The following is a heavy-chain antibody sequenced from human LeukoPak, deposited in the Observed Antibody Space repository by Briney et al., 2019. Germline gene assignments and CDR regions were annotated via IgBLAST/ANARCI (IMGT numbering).Heavy chain of an antibody. CDR3: ARGRGSIVVVPAARGSGSYYRYFQH. D-gene: IGHD2-2*01. Sequence: PSETLSLTCTVSSYSISSSSYYWGWIRQPPGKGLEWIGSIYNSGKAYYNPSLKSRVTISVDTSKNQFSLKLSSVTAADTAVYYCARGRGSIVVVPAARGSGSYYRYFQHWGQGTLVTVSS. CDR1: SYSISSSSYY. CDR2: IYNSGKA. J-gene: IGHJ1*01. V-gene: IGHV4-39*01.